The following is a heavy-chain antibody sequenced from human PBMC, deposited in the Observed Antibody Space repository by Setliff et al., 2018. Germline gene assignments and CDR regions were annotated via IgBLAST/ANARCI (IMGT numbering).Heavy chain of an antibody. D-gene: IGHD3-3*01. Sequence: ASVKVSCKASGYTFTGYYMHWGRQAPGQGLGWMGWINPNSGGTNYAQKFQGWVTMTRDTSISTAYMELSRLRSDDTAVYYCARDQDDFWSGYYRDDAFDIWGQGTMVTVS. CDR2: INPNSGGT. V-gene: IGHV1-2*04. J-gene: IGHJ3*02. CDR1: GYTFTGYY. CDR3: ARDQDDFWSGYYRDDAFDI.